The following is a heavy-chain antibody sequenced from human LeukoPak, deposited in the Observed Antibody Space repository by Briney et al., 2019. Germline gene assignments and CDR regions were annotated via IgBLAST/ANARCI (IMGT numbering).Heavy chain of an antibody. CDR3: AKDPNGDYIGTFDI. V-gene: IGHV3-23*01. CDR2: ISGNGGST. Sequence: GGSLRLSCATSQFNFNKFGMTWVRQAPGKGLEWVSSISGNGGSTQYADSVQGRFAISRDNSKNTLYLQMNSLRAEDTAVYFCAKDPNGDYIGTFDIWGQGTMVTVPS. D-gene: IGHD4-17*01. CDR1: QFNFNKFG. J-gene: IGHJ3*02.